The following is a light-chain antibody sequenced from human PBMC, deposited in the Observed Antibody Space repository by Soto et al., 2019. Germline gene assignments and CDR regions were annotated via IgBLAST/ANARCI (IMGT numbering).Light chain of an antibody. Sequence: EVVIPQPPATLSVSHVQRATFPSTASQCISKNLAWYQQKPGQAPRRLIYGASTRATGIPARFSGSGSGTEFTLTISSLQSEDFAVYYCQQYGSSPRTFGQGTKVDIK. J-gene: IGKJ1*01. CDR3: QQYGSSPRT. CDR1: QCISKN. V-gene: IGKV3-15*01. CDR2: GAS.